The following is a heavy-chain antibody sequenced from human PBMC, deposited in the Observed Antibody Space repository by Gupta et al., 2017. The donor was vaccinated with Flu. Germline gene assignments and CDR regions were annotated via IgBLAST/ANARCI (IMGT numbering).Heavy chain of an antibody. J-gene: IGHJ4*02. Sequence: QLQLQELGPGLVKPSETLSLTCTVSGGSISSSSYYWGWIRQPPGKGLEWIGSIYYSGSTYYNPSLKSRVTISVDTSKNQFSLKLSSVTAADTAVYYCARVGLERAAAGTVYWGQGTLVTVSS. V-gene: IGHV4-39*01. D-gene: IGHD6-13*01. CDR2: IYYSGST. CDR1: GGSISSSSYY. CDR3: ARVGLERAAAGTVY.